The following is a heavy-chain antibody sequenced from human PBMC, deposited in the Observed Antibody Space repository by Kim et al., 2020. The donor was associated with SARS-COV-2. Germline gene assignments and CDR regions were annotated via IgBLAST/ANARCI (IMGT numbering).Heavy chain of an antibody. D-gene: IGHD3-10*01. V-gene: IGHV6-1*01. Sequence: SQTLSLTCAISGDSVSSNSAAWNWIRQSPSRGLEWLGRTYYRSKWYNDYAVSVKSRITINPDTSKNQFSLQLNSVTPEDTAVYYCARDSLWFGELLWIFDYWGQGTLVTVSS. CDR1: GDSVSSNSAA. J-gene: IGHJ4*02. CDR3: ARDSLWFGELLWIFDY. CDR2: TYYRSKWYN.